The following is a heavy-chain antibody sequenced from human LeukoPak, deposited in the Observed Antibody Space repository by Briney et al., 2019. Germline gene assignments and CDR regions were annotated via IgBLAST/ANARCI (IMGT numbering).Heavy chain of an antibody. CDR1: GFTFSSYG. CDR2: TWHDGSNK. V-gene: IGHV3-33*06. J-gene: IGHJ6*02. CDR3: AKGLTYYYYNMDV. Sequence: GTSLRLSCAASGFTFSSYGMRWVRQAPGKGLEWVALTWHDGSNKYYGDPVKGRFTISRENSKNTLYLQMNSLRAEDTAVYYCAKGLTYYYYNMDVWGQGTTVTVSS. D-gene: IGHD3-9*01.